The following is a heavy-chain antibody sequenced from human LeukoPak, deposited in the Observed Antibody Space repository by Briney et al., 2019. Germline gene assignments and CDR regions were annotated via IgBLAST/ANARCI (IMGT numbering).Heavy chain of an antibody. CDR3: ARFYYDSSGYSEGMDV. CDR1: GGSIRSSYYY. CDR2: IYDSGST. D-gene: IGHD3-22*01. J-gene: IGHJ6*02. V-gene: IGHV4-39*01. Sequence: SETLSLTCTVSGGSIRSSYYYWGWIRQPPGKGLEWIGSIYDSGSTYYNPSLKSRVTISVDTSKNQFSLKLNSVTAADTAVYYCARFYYDSSGYSEGMDVWGQGTTVTVSS.